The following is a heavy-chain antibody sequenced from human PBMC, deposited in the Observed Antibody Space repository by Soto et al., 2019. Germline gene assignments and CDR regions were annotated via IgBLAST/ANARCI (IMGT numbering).Heavy chain of an antibody. Sequence: GGSLRLSCAASGFTFSDYYMSWIRQAPGKGLEWVSSISSTSTYINYADSVKGRFTSSRDNAKNSLYLDMNSLRAEDTAVYYCAKVSLAAHDYYYHMDVWGKGTAVTVSS. CDR1: GFTFSDYY. D-gene: IGHD6-6*01. V-gene: IGHV3-11*06. CDR3: AKVSLAAHDYYYHMDV. J-gene: IGHJ6*03. CDR2: ISSTSTYI.